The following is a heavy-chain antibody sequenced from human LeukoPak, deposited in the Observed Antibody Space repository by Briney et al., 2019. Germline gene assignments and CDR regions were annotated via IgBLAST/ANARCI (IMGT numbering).Heavy chain of an antibody. J-gene: IGHJ3*02. CDR2: INPSSGGT. Sequence: ASVKVSCRASGYTFNVYYIHWVRQAPGQGLEWMGWINPSSGGTNYAQKFQGRVTVTRDTSISTVYMDLSRLRSDDTAVYYCARAGVWDYSDSSGYHNAAFDIWGQGTMVTVSS. CDR1: GYTFNVYY. CDR3: ARAGVWDYSDSSGYHNAAFDI. D-gene: IGHD3-22*01. V-gene: IGHV1-2*02.